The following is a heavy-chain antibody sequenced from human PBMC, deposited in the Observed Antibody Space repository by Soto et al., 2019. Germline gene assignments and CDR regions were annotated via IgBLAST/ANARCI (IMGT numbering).Heavy chain of an antibody. Sequence: QVQLVQSGAEVKKPGSSVKVSCKASGGTFSSYTISWVRQAPGQGLEWMGRIIPILGIANYAQKFQGRVTITAEKSTRTAYMELSSLRSEDTAVYYCARAYGITMVRGVTPLDYWGQGTLVTVS. D-gene: IGHD3-10*01. V-gene: IGHV1-69*02. J-gene: IGHJ4*02. CDR1: GGTFSSYT. CDR2: IIPILGIA. CDR3: ARAYGITMVRGVTPLDY.